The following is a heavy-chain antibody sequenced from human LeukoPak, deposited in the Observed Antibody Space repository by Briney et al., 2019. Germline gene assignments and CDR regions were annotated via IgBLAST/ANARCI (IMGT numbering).Heavy chain of an antibody. CDR3: ARDGHTTGWEDFDY. D-gene: IGHD6-19*01. CDR2: INPNSGGT. CDR1: GYTFTGYY. Sequence: ASVKVSCKASGYTFTGYYMYWVRQAPGQGLEWMGWINPNSGGTKYTQKFQGRVTMTRDTSISTAYMELSSLRSDDTAVYYCARDGHTTGWEDFDYWGQGTLVTVSS. J-gene: IGHJ4*02. V-gene: IGHV1-2*02.